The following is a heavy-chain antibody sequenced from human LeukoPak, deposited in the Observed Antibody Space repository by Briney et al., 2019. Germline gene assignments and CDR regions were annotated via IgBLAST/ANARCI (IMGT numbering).Heavy chain of an antibody. Sequence: GESLRLCCAASGYTFSKYAMTWVRQTPGKGLEWVSAITVGATITYYSDSVSGRFTITRDDSKNTLSLQMDSVSAEDTALYYCAKYISYSGAYYAFDYGGQGTLVSVSS. D-gene: IGHD3-10*01. V-gene: IGHV3-23*01. CDR3: AKYISYSGAYYAFDY. CDR1: GYTFSKYA. CDR2: ITVGATIT. J-gene: IGHJ4*02.